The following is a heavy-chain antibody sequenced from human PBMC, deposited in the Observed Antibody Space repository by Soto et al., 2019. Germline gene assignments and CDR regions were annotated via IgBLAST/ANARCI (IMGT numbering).Heavy chain of an antibody. D-gene: IGHD6-19*01. CDR3: ARDGYSSGWYTHAPSNYYGMDV. CDR2: INPNSGGT. CDR1: GYTFTGYY. J-gene: IGHJ6*02. V-gene: IGHV1-2*04. Sequence: QVQLVQSGAEVKKPGASVKVSCKASGYTFTGYYMHWVRQAPGQGLEWMGWINPNSGGTNYAQKVQGCVTMTRETSISTAYIELSRLRSDDPAVYYCARDGYSSGWYTHAPSNYYGMDVWGQGTTVTVSS.